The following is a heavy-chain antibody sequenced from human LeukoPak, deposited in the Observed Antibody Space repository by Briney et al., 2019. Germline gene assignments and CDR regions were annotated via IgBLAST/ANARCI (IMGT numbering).Heavy chain of an antibody. Sequence: GGSLRLSCAASGFTFSSYAMSWVRQAPGKGLEWVSAISGSGGSTYYADSVKGRFTISRDNSKNTLYLQMNSLRAEDTAVYYCAKLGSSSSNYYYYYMDVWGKGTTVTVSS. J-gene: IGHJ6*03. D-gene: IGHD6-6*01. CDR3: AKLGSSSSNYYYYYMDV. CDR1: GFTFSSYA. CDR2: ISGSGGST. V-gene: IGHV3-23*01.